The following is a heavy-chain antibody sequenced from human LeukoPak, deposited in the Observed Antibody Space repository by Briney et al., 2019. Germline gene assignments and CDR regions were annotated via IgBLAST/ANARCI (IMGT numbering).Heavy chain of an antibody. CDR3: TRGGITYDY. D-gene: IGHD3-10*01. J-gene: IGHJ4*02. Sequence: GGSLRLSCVASGFSFSDYWMHWVRQALGEGLVWVSRLNAEGSTTTYADSVKGRFTISRDNAKSTLYLQMNSLRAEDTAVYYYTRGGITYDYWGQGILVSVSS. CDR2: LNAEGSTT. CDR1: GFSFSDYW. V-gene: IGHV3-74*01.